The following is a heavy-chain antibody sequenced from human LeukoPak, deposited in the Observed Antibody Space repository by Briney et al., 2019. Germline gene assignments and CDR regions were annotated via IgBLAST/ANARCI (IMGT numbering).Heavy chain of an antibody. Sequence: TGGSLRLSCTASGFTFSIYAMHWVRQAPGKGLEWVSGISASGGSTYYVHSVKGRFTFSRDNSKNTLYLQMNSLRAEDTAVYYCAKRRPDYYFEYWGQGTLVTVSS. CDR1: GFTFSIYA. V-gene: IGHV3-23*01. CDR2: ISASGGST. CDR3: AKRRPDYYFEY. J-gene: IGHJ4*02.